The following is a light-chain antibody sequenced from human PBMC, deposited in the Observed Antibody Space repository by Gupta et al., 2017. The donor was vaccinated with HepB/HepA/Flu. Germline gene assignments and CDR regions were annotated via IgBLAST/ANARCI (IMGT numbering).Light chain of an antibody. CDR1: QNIGSN. Sequence: EIVMTQSPATLSVSPGRRATLSCRASQNIGSNLAWYQQRPGHPPRLLIFHASLRAAGTPSRFSGTGSGTEFTLTISSPQSEDSAVYYCQHYTDWPPWTFGPGTKVEI. CDR2: HAS. CDR3: QHYTDWPPWT. V-gene: IGKV3-15*01. J-gene: IGKJ1*01.